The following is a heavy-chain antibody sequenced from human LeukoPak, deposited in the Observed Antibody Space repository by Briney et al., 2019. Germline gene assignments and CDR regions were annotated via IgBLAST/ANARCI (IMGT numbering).Heavy chain of an antibody. CDR2: INHSGST. J-gene: IGHJ4*02. D-gene: IGHD6-19*01. CDR3: ARGNSSGWIFDY. Sequence: PSETLSLTCAVYGGSFSGYYWSWIRQPPGKGLEWIGEINHSGSTNYNPSLKSRVTISVDTSKNRFCLKLSSVTAADTAVYYCARGNSSGWIFDYWGQGTLVTVSS. CDR1: GGSFSGYY. V-gene: IGHV4-34*01.